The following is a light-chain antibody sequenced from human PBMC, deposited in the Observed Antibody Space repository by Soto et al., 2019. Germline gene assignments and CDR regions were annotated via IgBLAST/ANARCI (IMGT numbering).Light chain of an antibody. CDR3: QQSYSTPRT. Sequence: DIQMNQSPSSLSASLGDRVNITCRASQSISSYLNWYQQKPGKAPKLLIYAASSLQSGVPSRFSGSGSGTDFTLTISSLQPEDFATYYCQQSYSTPRTFGQGNKGDIK. J-gene: IGKJ1*01. V-gene: IGKV1-39*01. CDR2: AAS. CDR1: QSISSY.